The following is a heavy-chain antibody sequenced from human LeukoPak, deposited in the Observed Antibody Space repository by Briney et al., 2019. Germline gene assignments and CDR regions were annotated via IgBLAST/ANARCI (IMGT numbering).Heavy chain of an antibody. CDR1: GGTFSSYA. CDR2: IIPIFGTA. V-gene: IGHV1-69*05. D-gene: IGHD6-6*01. J-gene: IGHJ6*03. CDR3: ARSEAARRAIYYYYYMDV. Sequence: SVKVSCKASGGTFSSYAISWVRQAPGQGLEWMGGIIPIFGTANYAQKFQGRVTITTDESTSTAYMELSSLRSEDTAVYYCARSEAARRAIYYYYYMDVWGKGTTVTVSS.